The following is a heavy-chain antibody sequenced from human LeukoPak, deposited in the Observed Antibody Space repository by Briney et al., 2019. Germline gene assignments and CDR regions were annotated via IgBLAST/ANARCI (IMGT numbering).Heavy chain of an antibody. V-gene: IGHV4-59*01. D-gene: IGHD3-9*01. CDR1: GGSISSYY. Sequence: SETLSLTCTVSGGSISSYYWSWIRQPPWKGLEWIGYIYYSGSTNHNPSLKSRVTISVDTSKNQFSLKLSSVTAADTAVYYCARGPPDWLDRYYMDVWGKGTTVTVSS. CDR3: ARGPPDWLDRYYMDV. J-gene: IGHJ6*03. CDR2: IYYSGST.